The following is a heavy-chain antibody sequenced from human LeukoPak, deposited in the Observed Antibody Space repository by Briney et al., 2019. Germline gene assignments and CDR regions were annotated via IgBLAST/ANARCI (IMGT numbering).Heavy chain of an antibody. CDR3: ARGPQGGVYYYDSSGYFTDY. D-gene: IGHD3-22*01. Sequence: PGGSLRLSCAASGFTFSNYAMHWVRQSPGKGLEWVAVISYDGSNKYYADSVKGRFTISRDNSKSTLYLQMKSLRAEDTAMYYCARGPQGGVYYYDSSGYFTDYWGQGTLVTVSS. CDR1: GFTFSNYA. CDR2: ISYDGSNK. J-gene: IGHJ4*02. V-gene: IGHV3-30-3*01.